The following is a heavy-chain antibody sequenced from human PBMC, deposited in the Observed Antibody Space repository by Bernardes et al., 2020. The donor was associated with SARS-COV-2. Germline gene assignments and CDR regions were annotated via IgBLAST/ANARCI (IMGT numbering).Heavy chain of an antibody. CDR2: ISAYNGNT. Sequence: ASVKVSCKASGYTFTSYGISWVRQAPGQGLEWMGWISAYNGNTNYAQKLQGRVTMTTDTSTSTAYMELRSLRSDDTAVYYCARDPYYDILTVMDVWGQGTTVTVSS. J-gene: IGHJ6*02. D-gene: IGHD3-9*01. V-gene: IGHV1-18*01. CDR1: GYTFTSYG. CDR3: ARDPYYDILTVMDV.